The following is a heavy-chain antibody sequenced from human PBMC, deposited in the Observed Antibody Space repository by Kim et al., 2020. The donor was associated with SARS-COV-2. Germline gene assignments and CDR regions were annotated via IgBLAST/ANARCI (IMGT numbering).Heavy chain of an antibody. J-gene: IGHJ6*02. CDR1: GFTFSSYS. Sequence: GGSLRLSCAASGFTFSSYSMNWVRQAPGKGLEWVSSISSSSSYIYYADSVKGRFTISRDNAKNSLYLQMNSLRAEDTAVYYCARGGVVAATLFYYYGMDVWGQGTTVTVSS. CDR2: ISSSSSYI. CDR3: ARGGVVAATLFYYYGMDV. V-gene: IGHV3-21*04. D-gene: IGHD2-15*01.